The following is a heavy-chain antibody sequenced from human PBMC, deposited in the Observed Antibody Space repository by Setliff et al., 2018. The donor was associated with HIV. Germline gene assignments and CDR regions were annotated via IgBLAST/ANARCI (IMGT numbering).Heavy chain of an antibody. D-gene: IGHD4-17*01. J-gene: IGHJ4*02. CDR1: GGSISSSSYY. CDR2: IFYTGST. V-gene: IGHV4-39*01. CDR3: TRRDVTTGMDS. Sequence: SETLSLTCTVSGGSISSSSYYCDWIRQPAGKSLEWVGSIFYTGSTNYRPSLESRVIVSLDTTKNQCSLKLSSVTAADTAVYYCTRRDVTTGMDSWGPGILVTVSS.